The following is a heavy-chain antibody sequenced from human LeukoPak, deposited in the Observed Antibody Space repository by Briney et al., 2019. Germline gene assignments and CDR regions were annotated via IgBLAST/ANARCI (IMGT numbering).Heavy chain of an antibody. CDR1: GYTFTGYY. CDR3: ARGRGGGGSPFDY. V-gene: IGHV1-2*02. J-gene: IGHJ4*02. Sequence: ASVKVSCKASGYTFTGYYMHWVRQAPGQGLEWMGWINPNSGGTNYAQKFQGRVTMTRDTSISTAYMELSRLRSDDTAVYYCARGRGGGGSPFDYWGQGTLVTVSS. D-gene: IGHD1-26*01. CDR2: INPNSGGT.